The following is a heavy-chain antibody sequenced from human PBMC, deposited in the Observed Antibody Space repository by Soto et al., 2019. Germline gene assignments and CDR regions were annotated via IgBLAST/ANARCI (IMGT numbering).Heavy chain of an antibody. CDR1: GGSFSGYY. D-gene: IGHD3-22*01. V-gene: IGHV4-34*01. CDR2: IIHSGST. CDR3: ARGPFPGYYDSTGYYSAYYALDV. Sequence: SETLSLTCDVYGGSFSGYYWSWIRQPPGKGLEWIGEIIHSGSTNYNPSLKSRVTMSIDKSKNQFSLNPSSVTAADTAVYYCARGPFPGYYDSTGYYSAYYALDVWGQGTTVTVSS. J-gene: IGHJ6*02.